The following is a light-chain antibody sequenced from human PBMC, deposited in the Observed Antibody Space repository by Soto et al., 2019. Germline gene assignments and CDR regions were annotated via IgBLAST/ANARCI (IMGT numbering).Light chain of an antibody. CDR2: EVS. CDR1: SSDVGSSNL. CDR3: CSYAGSSTHV. V-gene: IGLV2-23*02. Sequence: QSVLTQPASMSGSPGQPITFSCTGTSSDVGSSNLVSWYQQHPGKAPKLLIYEVSKRPSGVSNRFSGSKSGNTASLTISGLQAEDEADYYCCSYAGSSTHVFGTGTXVTVL. J-gene: IGLJ1*01.